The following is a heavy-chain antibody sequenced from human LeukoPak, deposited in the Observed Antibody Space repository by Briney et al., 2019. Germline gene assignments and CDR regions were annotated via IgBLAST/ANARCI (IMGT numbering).Heavy chain of an antibody. J-gene: IGHJ4*02. CDR2: IWYDGSNK. V-gene: IGHV3-33*01. CDR3: ARAYYDSSGYHPSYYFDY. Sequence: GGSLRLSCAASGFTFSSYGMHWVRQAPGKGLEWVAVIWYDGSNKYYADSVKGRFTISRDNSKNTLYLQMNSLRAEDTAVYYCARAYYDSSGYHPSYYFDYWGQGTLVTVSS. D-gene: IGHD3-22*01. CDR1: GFTFSSYG.